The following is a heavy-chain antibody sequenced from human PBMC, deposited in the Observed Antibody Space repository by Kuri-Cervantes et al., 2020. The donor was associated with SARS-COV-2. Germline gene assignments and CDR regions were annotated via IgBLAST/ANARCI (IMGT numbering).Heavy chain of an antibody. V-gene: IGHV1-18*01. CDR3: ARAAWKNEGGGSRYYYYYGMDV. CDR1: GYTFTSYG. CDR2: ISAYNGNT. J-gene: IGHJ6*02. D-gene: IGHD1-1*01. Sequence: ASVKVSCKASGYTFTSYGISWVRQAPGQGLEWMGWISAYNGNTNYAQKLQGRVTMTRDTSTSTAYMELSSLRSEDTAVYYCARAAWKNEGGGSRYYYYYGMDVWGQGTTVTVSS.